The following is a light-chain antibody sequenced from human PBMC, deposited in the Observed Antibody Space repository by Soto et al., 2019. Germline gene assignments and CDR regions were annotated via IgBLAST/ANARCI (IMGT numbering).Light chain of an antibody. CDR2: GTS. V-gene: IGKV3D-20*02. J-gene: IGKJ5*01. CDR3: QQRSSFPPT. Sequence: EDVVSLPPVTLSLSQSDRATLSCRASERIYSAYLGWYQQKPGQAPWLLIHGTSSRHTGIPYRFSGSGYGTDFTLTISSLEPEDFAIYYCQQRSSFPPTFGQGTRMEIK. CDR1: ERIYSAY.